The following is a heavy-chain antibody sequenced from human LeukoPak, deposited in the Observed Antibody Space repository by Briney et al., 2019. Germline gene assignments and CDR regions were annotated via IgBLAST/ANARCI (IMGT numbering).Heavy chain of an antibody. J-gene: IGHJ5*02. CDR1: GYTFTSYD. D-gene: IGHD4-17*01. CDR3: ARGRRSRSVRRDNWFDP. V-gene: IGHV1-8*03. CDR2: MNPNSGNT. Sequence: ASVKVSCKASGYTFTSYDINWVRQATGQGLEWMGWMNPNSGNTGYAQKFQGRVTITRNTSISTAYMELSSLRSEDTAVYYCARGRRSRSVRRDNWFDPWGQGTLVTVSP.